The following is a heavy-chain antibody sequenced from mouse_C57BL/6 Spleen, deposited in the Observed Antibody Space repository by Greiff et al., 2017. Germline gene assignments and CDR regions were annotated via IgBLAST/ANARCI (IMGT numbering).Heavy chain of an antibody. D-gene: IGHD1-1*01. J-gene: IGHJ4*01. Sequence: VKQSCKASGYTFTSYWMQWVTQRPGQGLEWIGEIDPSDSHTNYNQKFKGKATVTVDTSSSTAYMQLSSLTSEDSAVYYCASSSATVVARELYYYAMDYWGQGTSVTVSS. CDR1: GYTFTSYW. CDR3: ASSSATVVARELYYYAMDY. CDR2: IDPSDSHT. V-gene: IGHV1-50*01.